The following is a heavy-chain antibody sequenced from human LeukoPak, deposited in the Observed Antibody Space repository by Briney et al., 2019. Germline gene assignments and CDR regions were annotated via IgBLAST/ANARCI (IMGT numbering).Heavy chain of an antibody. CDR1: GGTFSSYA. J-gene: IGHJ3*02. V-gene: IGHV1-69*04. Sequence: GASVKVSCKASGGTFSSYAISWVRQAPGQGLEWMGRIIPILGIANYEQKFQGRVTITADKSTSTAYMELSSLRSEDTAVYYCAIANRGVITAFDIWGQGTMVTVSS. D-gene: IGHD3-10*01. CDR2: IIPILGIA. CDR3: AIANRGVITAFDI.